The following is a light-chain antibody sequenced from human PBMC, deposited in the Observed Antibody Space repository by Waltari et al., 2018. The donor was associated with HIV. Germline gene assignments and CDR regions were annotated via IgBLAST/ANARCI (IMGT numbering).Light chain of an antibody. CDR2: SAS. CDR1: QGVNIK. J-gene: IGKJ2*01. Sequence: VSPGETATLSCRASQGVNIKLAWYQQKPGQAPRLLIYSASTRATGIPARFSGSGSGTEFTLTITSLQSEDFTIYYCQQYNNWPYTFGQGTKLEI. V-gene: IGKV3-15*01. CDR3: QQYNNWPYT.